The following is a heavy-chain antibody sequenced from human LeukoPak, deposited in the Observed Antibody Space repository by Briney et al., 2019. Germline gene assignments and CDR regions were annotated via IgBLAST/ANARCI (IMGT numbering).Heavy chain of an antibody. CDR2: INPNSGDT. Sequence: GASVKVSCKASGYTFTGYHMHWVRQAPGRGLEWMGRINPNSGDTNYAQKFQGRVTMTRDTSISTAYMELSRLRSDDTAVYYCARDYCSSTSCLFDYWGQGTLVTVSS. CDR3: ARDYCSSTSCLFDY. J-gene: IGHJ4*02. V-gene: IGHV1-2*06. D-gene: IGHD2-2*01. CDR1: GYTFTGYH.